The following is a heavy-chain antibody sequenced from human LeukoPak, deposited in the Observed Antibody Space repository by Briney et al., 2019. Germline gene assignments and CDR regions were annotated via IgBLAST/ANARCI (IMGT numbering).Heavy chain of an antibody. CDR1: GFTFSSYG. D-gene: IGHD3-22*01. CDR2: IWYGGSNK. Sequence: GGSLRLSCAASGFTFSSYGMHWVRQAPGKGLEWVAVIWYGGSNKYYADSVKGRFTISRDNSKNTLYLQMNSLRAEDTAVYYCAKDARGSGYYFDYWGQGTLVTVSS. V-gene: IGHV3-33*06. CDR3: AKDARGSGYYFDY. J-gene: IGHJ4*02.